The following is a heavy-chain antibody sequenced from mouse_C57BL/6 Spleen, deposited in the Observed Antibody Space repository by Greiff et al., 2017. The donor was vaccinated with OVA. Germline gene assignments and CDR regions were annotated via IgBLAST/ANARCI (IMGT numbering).Heavy chain of an antibody. Sequence: EVQLQQSGPGLVKPSPSLSLTCSVTGYSITSGYFWNWIRQFPGSKLEWMGFIRYDGSNNYNPSLKNRTSITRDTSNNTSFLKLNPVTTEDTAKYSCVRSFYYCNDEDYGGQGTTLTVSS. CDR3: VRSFYYCNDEDY. V-gene: IGHV3-6*01. D-gene: IGHD2-2*01. CDR1: GYSITSGYF. CDR2: IRYDGSN. J-gene: IGHJ2*01.